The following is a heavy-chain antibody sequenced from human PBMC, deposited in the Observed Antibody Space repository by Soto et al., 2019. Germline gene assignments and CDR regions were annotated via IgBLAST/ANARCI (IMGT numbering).Heavy chain of an antibody. J-gene: IGHJ6*02. CDR1: GFTFSSYA. D-gene: IGHD6-13*01. CDR2: ISSNGGST. Sequence: PGGSLRLSCSASGFTFSSYAMHWVRQAPGKGLEYVSAISSNGGSTYYADSVKGRFTISRDNSKNTLYLQMSSLRAEDTAVYYCVKGSRYSSSWYPRYGMDVWGQGITVTVSS. CDR3: VKGSRYSSSWYPRYGMDV. V-gene: IGHV3-64D*06.